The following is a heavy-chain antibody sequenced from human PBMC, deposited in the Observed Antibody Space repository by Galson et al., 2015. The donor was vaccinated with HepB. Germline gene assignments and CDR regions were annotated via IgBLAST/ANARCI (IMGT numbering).Heavy chain of an antibody. D-gene: IGHD4-17*01. CDR3: AKDWSDYGDYYRFDY. Sequence: SLRLPCAASGLIFDDYAMSWVRQAPGKGLEWVAAVSGSGTTTYYADSVKGRFTISRDSSKNTVSLQMDSLRAEDTALYYCAKDWSDYGDYYRFDYWGQGTLVTVSS. CDR1: GLIFDDYA. V-gene: IGHV3-23*01. CDR2: VSGSGTTT. J-gene: IGHJ4*02.